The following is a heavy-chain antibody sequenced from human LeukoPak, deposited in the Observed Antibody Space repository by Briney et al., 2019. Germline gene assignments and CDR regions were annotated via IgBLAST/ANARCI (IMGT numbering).Heavy chain of an antibody. V-gene: IGHV3-74*01. D-gene: IGHD2-2*01. J-gene: IGHJ4*02. Sequence: GGCLRLSCAAPGFTFSIYWMHWVRDAPRKGVVWVSRINSDGSKARNAASVKGRFTISTDNAKNTLYLQMNSLRAEHTAVYYCARERRLYCSSTSCYEDFDYWGQGTLVTVSS. CDR3: ARERRLYCSSTSCYEDFDY. CDR2: INSDGSKA. CDR1: GFTFSIYW.